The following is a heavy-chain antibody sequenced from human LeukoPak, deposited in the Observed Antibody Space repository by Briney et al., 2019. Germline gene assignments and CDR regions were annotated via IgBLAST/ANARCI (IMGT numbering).Heavy chain of an antibody. CDR1: GYTFTGYY. Sequence: ASVKVSCKASGYTFTGYYMHWVRQAPGQGLEWMGWINPNSGGTNYAQKSQGRVTMTRDTSISTAYMELSRLRSDDTAVYYCAGKTHTWFDPWGQGTLVTVSS. CDR2: INPNSGGT. V-gene: IGHV1-2*02. J-gene: IGHJ5*02. CDR3: AGKTHTWFDP.